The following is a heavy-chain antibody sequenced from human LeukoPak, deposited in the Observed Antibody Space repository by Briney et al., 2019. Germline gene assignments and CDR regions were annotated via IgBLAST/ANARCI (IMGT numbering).Heavy chain of an antibody. D-gene: IGHD3-16*01. Sequence: GGSLRLSCVPSGFSLTTYGMLWVRHAPGKGLQWVAFMRSDGTSKYYGDSVEGRFTISRDNSKSTLYLLMNSLSAEDTGIYYCAKDRPIKGGFDPWGQGTPVTVSS. J-gene: IGHJ5*02. CDR3: AKDRPIKGGFDP. CDR1: GFSLTTYG. V-gene: IGHV3-30*02. CDR2: MRSDGTSK.